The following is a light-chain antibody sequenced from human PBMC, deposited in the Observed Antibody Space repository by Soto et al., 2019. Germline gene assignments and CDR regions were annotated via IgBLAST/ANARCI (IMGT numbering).Light chain of an antibody. Sequence: QSALTQPASVSGSPGQSITISCTGTSSDVGAYNYVSWYQQHPGKAPKLMIHEVSKRPSGVSNRFSGSKSGNTASLTISGLQAEYEADYYCRSYTSSSTPYVFGTGTKVTVL. J-gene: IGLJ1*01. CDR3: RSYTSSSTPYV. CDR2: EVS. CDR1: SSDVGAYNY. V-gene: IGLV2-14*01.